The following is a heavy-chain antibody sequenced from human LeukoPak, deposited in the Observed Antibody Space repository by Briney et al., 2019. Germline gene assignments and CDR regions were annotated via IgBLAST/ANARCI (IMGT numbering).Heavy chain of an antibody. CDR2: IRGFDAYT. CDR3: ARTGRGMDIGV. V-gene: IGHV3-23*01. J-gene: IGHJ4*02. D-gene: IGHD5-12*01. CDR1: GFTFSIDA. Sequence: GGSLSLSCTPSGFTFSIDAVSWVRQAPGEGREWVSSIRGFDAYTYYADSVEGRFVIPRDHAEHSVYPQVNSVRGEHSCVLFWARTGRGMDIGVWGQGTLVTVSS.